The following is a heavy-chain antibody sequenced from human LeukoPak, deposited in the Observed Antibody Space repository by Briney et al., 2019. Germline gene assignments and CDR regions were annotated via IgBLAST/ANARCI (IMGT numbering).Heavy chain of an antibody. CDR1: GFTFSSYA. CDR3: AIWFYDFWSGSFDY. V-gene: IGHV3-23*01. Sequence: GSLRLSCAASGFTFSSYAMSWVRQAPGKGLEWVSAISGSGGSTYYADSVKGRFTISRDNSKNTLYLQMNSLRAEDTAVFYCAIWFYDFWSGSFDYWGQGTLVTVSS. CDR2: ISGSGGST. D-gene: IGHD3-3*01. J-gene: IGHJ4*02.